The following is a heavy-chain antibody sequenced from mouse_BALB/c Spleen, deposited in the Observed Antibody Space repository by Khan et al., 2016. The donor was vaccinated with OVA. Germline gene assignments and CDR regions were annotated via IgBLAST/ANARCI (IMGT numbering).Heavy chain of an antibody. CDR1: GYSFTSYY. CDR3: ARHGSTSWFAY. CDR2: IDPFNGGS. V-gene: IGHV1-31*01. Sequence: VQLKESGPELMKPGASVKISCKASGYSFTSYYIHWVKQSHGKTLEWIGYIDPFNGGSTYNQNFNVKATLTVDKSSSTAYMHLSSLTSEDSAVYYCARHGSTSWFAYWGQGTLVTVSA. J-gene: IGHJ3*01. D-gene: IGHD1-1*01.